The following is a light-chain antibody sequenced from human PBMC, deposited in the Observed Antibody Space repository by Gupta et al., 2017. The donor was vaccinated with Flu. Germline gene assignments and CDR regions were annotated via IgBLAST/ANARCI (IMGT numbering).Light chain of an antibody. CDR3: QQYVNLPFT. CDR2: GTS. J-gene: IGKJ3*01. V-gene: IGKV3-20*01. CDR1: QSVASAY. Sequence: EIVLTRSPATLPLSPGERAPLPCRASQSVASAYFAWHQQKPGQPPRLLIYGTSSRATGVPDRFSGSGSGTDFTLTINRLEPGDFAVYYCQQYVNLPFTFGPGTKVDIK.